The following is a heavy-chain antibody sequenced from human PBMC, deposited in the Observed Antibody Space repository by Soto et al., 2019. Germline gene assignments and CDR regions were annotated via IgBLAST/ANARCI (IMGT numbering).Heavy chain of an antibody. J-gene: IGHJ4*02. CDR1: GFTFRSYE. D-gene: IGHD3-22*01. V-gene: IGHV3-48*03. Sequence: ESGGGLVQPGGSLRLSCAASGFTFRSYEMNWVRQAPGKGLEWISYISSSGSTIYYADSVKGRFTISRDNAKNSLYLQLNSLRAEDTAVYYCARDRDYYDSSGYCDHWGQGTLVTVSS. CDR3: ARDRDYYDSSGYCDH. CDR2: ISSSGSTI.